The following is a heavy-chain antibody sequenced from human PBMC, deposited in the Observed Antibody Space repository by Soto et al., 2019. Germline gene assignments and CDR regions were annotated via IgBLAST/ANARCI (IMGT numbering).Heavy chain of an antibody. Sequence: EVQLLESGGGLVQPGGSLRLSCAASGFTFNTYAMSWVRQAPGKGLEWVSSISGSGGSKYYADSVKGWFTISRDNPKNTLYLQMNSLRAEDTAVYYCAKVHQNYYYYGMDVWGQGTTVTVSS. CDR1: GFTFNTYA. CDR2: ISGSGGSK. CDR3: AKVHQNYYYYGMDV. J-gene: IGHJ6*02. V-gene: IGHV3-23*01.